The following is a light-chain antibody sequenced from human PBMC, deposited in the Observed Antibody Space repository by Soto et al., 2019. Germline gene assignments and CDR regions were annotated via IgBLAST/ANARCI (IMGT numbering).Light chain of an antibody. Sequence: QSVLTQPASVSGFPGQSITISCTGTSNDVGAYHYVSWYQQHPGKAPKLVIYEVSHRPSGISDRFSGSKSGNTASLTISGLQVEDEAAYYCSSYTSGSPYVFGPGTKVTVL. CDR1: SNDVGAYHY. CDR3: SSYTSGSPYV. V-gene: IGLV2-14*01. J-gene: IGLJ1*01. CDR2: EVS.